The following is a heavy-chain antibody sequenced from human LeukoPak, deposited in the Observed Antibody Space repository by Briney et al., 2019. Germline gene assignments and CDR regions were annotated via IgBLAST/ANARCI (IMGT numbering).Heavy chain of an antibody. V-gene: IGHV1-24*01. J-gene: IGHJ6*02. Sequence: ASVKVPCKVSGYTLTELSMHWVRQAPGKGLEWMGGFDPDDCETIYAQKFQGRVTMTEDTSTDTAYMELSSLRSEDTAVYYCATGVVAATFFRNYYYGMDVWGQGTTVTVSS. D-gene: IGHD2-15*01. CDR3: ATGVVAATFFRNYYYGMDV. CDR1: GYTLTELS. CDR2: FDPDDCET.